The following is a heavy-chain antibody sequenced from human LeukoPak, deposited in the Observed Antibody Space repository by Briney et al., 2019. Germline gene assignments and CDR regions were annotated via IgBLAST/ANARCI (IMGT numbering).Heavy chain of an antibody. CDR3: AGHSERY. D-gene: IGHD1-26*01. CDR2: IYYSGST. Sequence: PSETLSLTCTVSGGSISSYYWSWIRQPPGKGLEWIGYIYYSGSTNYNPSLESRVTISVDTSKNQFSLKLSSVTAADTAVYYCAGHSERYWGQGTLVTVSS. J-gene: IGHJ4*02. CDR1: GGSISSYY. V-gene: IGHV4-59*01.